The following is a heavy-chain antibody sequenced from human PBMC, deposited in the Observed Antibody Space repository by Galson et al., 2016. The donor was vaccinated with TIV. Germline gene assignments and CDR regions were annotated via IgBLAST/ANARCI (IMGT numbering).Heavy chain of an antibody. CDR2: IGGSGGSP. CDR1: EFSFSNYA. V-gene: IGHV3-23*01. Sequence: SLRLSCAASEFSFSNYAMSWVRQAPGRGLEWVSGIGGSGGSPNYGDSVKGRFTISRDNSKNILYLQMNSLRAEDTAVYYCAKRPIITIFGAGSNYCDSWGQGTLVTVSS. J-gene: IGHJ4*02. D-gene: IGHD3-3*01. CDR3: AKRPIITIFGAGSNYCDS.